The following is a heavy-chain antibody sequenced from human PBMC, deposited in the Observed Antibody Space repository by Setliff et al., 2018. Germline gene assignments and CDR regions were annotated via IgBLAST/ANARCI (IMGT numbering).Heavy chain of an antibody. D-gene: IGHD4-4*01. Sequence: PGGSLRLSCAASGFTFRSYAMHWVRQAPGKGLEWVANIKQDGSEKYYVDSVKGRFTISRDNVKNSLYLQMSSLRAEDTAVYYCAKPTTVTTTHYYYYMDVWGKGTTVTV. CDR1: GFTFRSYA. CDR2: IKQDGSEK. V-gene: IGHV3-7*03. CDR3: AKPTTVTTTHYYYYMDV. J-gene: IGHJ6*03.